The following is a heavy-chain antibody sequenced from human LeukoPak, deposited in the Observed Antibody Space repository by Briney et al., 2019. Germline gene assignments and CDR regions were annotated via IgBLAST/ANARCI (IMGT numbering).Heavy chain of an antibody. J-gene: IGHJ4*02. Sequence: GGSLRLSCAASGFTFSSCAMNWVRQAPGKGLEWVSAISGSGGSTYYADSVKGRFTISRDNSKNTLYLQMNSLRAEDTAVYYCAKRGYYYDSSASHYFDYWGQGTLVTVSS. CDR2: ISGSGGST. D-gene: IGHD3-22*01. CDR3: AKRGYYYDSSASHYFDY. V-gene: IGHV3-23*01. CDR1: GFTFSSCA.